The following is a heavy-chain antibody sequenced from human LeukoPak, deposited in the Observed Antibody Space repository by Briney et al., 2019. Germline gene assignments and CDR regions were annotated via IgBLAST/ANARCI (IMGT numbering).Heavy chain of an antibody. V-gene: IGHV3-23*01. D-gene: IGHD2-2*01. Sequence: TGGSLRLSGAASGFTFSSYAMSWVRQAPGKGLEWVSAISGSGGSTYYADSVKGRFTISRDNSKNTLYLQMNSLRAEDTAVYYCANHGGDIVVVPAAPEVIDYWGQGTLVTVSS. CDR1: GFTFSSYA. CDR2: ISGSGGST. J-gene: IGHJ4*02. CDR3: ANHGGDIVVVPAAPEVIDY.